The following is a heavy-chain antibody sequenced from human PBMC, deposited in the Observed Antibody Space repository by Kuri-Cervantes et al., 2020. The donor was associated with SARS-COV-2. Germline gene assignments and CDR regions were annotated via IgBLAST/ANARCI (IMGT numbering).Heavy chain of an antibody. CDR2: IYYSGTT. CDR3: AGPIVAAGFDY. J-gene: IGHJ4*02. V-gene: IGHV4-39*01. Sequence: GSLRLSCTVSGGSISSSVYYWCWIRQPPGKGLEWIGSIYYSGTTYYNPSLKSRVTISVDTSKNQFSLNLSSVTAADTAVYYCAGPIVAAGFDYWGQGTLVTVSS. D-gene: IGHD6-13*01. CDR1: GGSISSSVYY.